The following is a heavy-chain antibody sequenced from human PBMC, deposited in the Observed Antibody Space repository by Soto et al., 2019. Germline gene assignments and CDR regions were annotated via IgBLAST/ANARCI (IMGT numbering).Heavy chain of an antibody. D-gene: IGHD1-1*01. CDR2: INHSGST. CDR1: GGSFSGYY. Sequence: SETLSLTCAVYGGSFSGYYWSWIRQPPGKGLEWIGEINHSGSTNYNPSLKSRVTISVDTSKNQFSLKLSSVTAADTAVYYCARGATRSFTNNWFDPWGQGTLVTVSS. CDR3: ARGATRSFTNNWFDP. V-gene: IGHV4-34*01. J-gene: IGHJ5*02.